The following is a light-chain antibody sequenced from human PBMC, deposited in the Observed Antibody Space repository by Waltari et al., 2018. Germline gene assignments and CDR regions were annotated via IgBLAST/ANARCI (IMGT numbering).Light chain of an antibody. Sequence: QSALTQPASVSGSPGQSITISCTGTSSDVGSYNLVSWYQHHPGKAPKLMIYEGSKRPSGVSNRFSSYKSGNTASLTISGLQAEDEADYYCCSFAGSVIFGGGTKLTVL. V-gene: IGLV2-23*01. CDR2: EGS. J-gene: IGLJ2*01. CDR1: SSDVGSYNL. CDR3: CSFAGSVI.